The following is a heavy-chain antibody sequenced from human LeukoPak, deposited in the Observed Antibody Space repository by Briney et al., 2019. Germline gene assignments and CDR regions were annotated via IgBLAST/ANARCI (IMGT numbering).Heavy chain of an antibody. V-gene: IGHV3-30*02. J-gene: IGHJ6*03. CDR3: ARDVTPYYYMDV. D-gene: IGHD3-16*02. Sequence: GGSLRLSCAASGFTFSSYGMHWVRQAPGKGLEWVAFIRYDGSNKYHADSVKGRFTISRDNAKNSLYLQMNSLRAEDTAVYYCARDVTPYYYMDVWGKGTTVTISS. CDR1: GFTFSSYG. CDR2: IRYDGSNK.